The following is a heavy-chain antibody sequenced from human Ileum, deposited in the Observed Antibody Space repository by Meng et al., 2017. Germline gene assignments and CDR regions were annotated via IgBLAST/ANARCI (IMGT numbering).Heavy chain of an antibody. D-gene: IGHD3-22*01. V-gene: IGHV4-39*01. J-gene: IGHJ4*02. CDR3: ARYNYYDSSGHSNFDY. CDR1: GGSISNTNYY. Sequence: QLQLQESGPGLVKPSETLSLTCTVSGGSISNTNYYWDWIRQPPGKGLEWVGSIYYNGNTYYNPSLKSRVTISIDTSKNQFSLKLSSVTAADTAVYYCARYNYYDSSGHSNFDYLGQGTLVTVSS. CDR2: IYYNGNT.